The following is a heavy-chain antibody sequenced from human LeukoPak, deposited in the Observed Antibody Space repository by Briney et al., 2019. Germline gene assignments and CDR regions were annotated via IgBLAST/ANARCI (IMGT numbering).Heavy chain of an antibody. CDR1: GGSFSGYY. CDR2: INHSGST. V-gene: IGHV4-34*01. J-gene: IGHJ4*02. CDR3: AGGGCSGGSCLDHFDY. D-gene: IGHD2-15*01. Sequence: SETLSLTCAVYGGSFSGYYWSWIRQPPGKGLEWIGEINHSGSTNYNPSLKSRVTISVDTSKNQFSLKLSSVTAADTAVYYCAGGGCSGGSCLDHFDYWGQGTLVTVSS.